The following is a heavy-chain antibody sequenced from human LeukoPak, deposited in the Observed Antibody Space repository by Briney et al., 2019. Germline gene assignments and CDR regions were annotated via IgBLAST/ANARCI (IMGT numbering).Heavy chain of an antibody. Sequence: KSSETLSLTCTVSGGSISSGSYYWSWIRQPAGKGLEWIGRIYTSGSTNYNPSLKSRVTISVDTSKNEFSLKLTSVTAADTAVYYCAREANYYGSGSYFEGTFDYWGQGSPVTVSS. V-gene: IGHV4-61*02. CDR2: IYTSGST. J-gene: IGHJ4*02. CDR3: AREANYYGSGSYFEGTFDY. D-gene: IGHD3-10*01. CDR1: GGSISSGSYY.